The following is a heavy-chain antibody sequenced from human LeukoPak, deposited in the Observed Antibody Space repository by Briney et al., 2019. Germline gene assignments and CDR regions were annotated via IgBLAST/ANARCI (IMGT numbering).Heavy chain of an antibody. J-gene: IGHJ5*02. Sequence: GASVKVSCKASGYTFTSYYMHWVRQAPGQGLEWMGWISAYNGNTNYAQKLQGRVTMTTDTSTSTAYMELRSLRSDDTAVYYCARGQVGADLGWFDPWGQGTLVTVSS. V-gene: IGHV1-18*04. CDR3: ARGQVGADLGWFDP. CDR2: ISAYNGNT. CDR1: GYTFTSYY. D-gene: IGHD1-26*01.